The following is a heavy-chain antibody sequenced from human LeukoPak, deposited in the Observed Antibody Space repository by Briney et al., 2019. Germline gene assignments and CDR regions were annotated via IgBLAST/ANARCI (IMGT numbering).Heavy chain of an antibody. Sequence: KTSETLSLTCAVYGGSFSGYYWSWIRQPPGKGLEWIGEINHSGSTNYNPSLKSRVTISVDTSKNQFSLKLSSVTAADTAVYYCARDYSDSSDYYSVGFDYWGQGTLVTVSS. J-gene: IGHJ4*02. CDR3: ARDYSDSSDYYSVGFDY. D-gene: IGHD3-22*01. CDR1: GGSFSGYY. CDR2: INHSGST. V-gene: IGHV4-34*01.